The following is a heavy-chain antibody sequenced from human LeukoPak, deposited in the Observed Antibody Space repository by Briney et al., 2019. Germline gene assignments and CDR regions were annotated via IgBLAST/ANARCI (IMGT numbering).Heavy chain of an antibody. CDR2: INHGGST. Sequence: SETLSLTCAVYGGSFSGYYWSWIRQPPGKGLEWIGEINHGGSTNYNPSLKSRVTISVDTSKNQFSLKLSSVTAADTAVYYCARGRITMVRGGRCYYYGMDVWGQGTTVTVSS. CDR1: GGSFSGYY. V-gene: IGHV4-34*01. D-gene: IGHD3-10*01. CDR3: ARGRITMVRGGRCYYYGMDV. J-gene: IGHJ6*02.